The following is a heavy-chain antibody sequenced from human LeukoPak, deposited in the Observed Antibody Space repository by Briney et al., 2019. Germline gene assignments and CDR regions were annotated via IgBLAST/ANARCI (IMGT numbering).Heavy chain of an antibody. CDR3: ARIVVVPAAMGGAFDI. CDR1: GFTFSSYW. Sequence: GGSLRLSCAASGFTFSSYWMHWVRQAPGKGLVWVSRINTDGSSTSYADSVKGRFTISRDNSKNTLYLQMNSLRAEDTAVYYCARIVVVPAAMGGAFDIWGQGTMVTVSS. V-gene: IGHV3-74*01. CDR2: INTDGSST. J-gene: IGHJ3*02. D-gene: IGHD2-2*01.